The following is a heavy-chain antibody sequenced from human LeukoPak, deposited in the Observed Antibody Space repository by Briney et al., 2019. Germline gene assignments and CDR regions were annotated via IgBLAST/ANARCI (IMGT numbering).Heavy chain of an antibody. Sequence: AGETLSLTCTVSGGSISSYYWSWIRQPPGKGLEWIGYIYYSGSTNNHPSLKSRVTISVDTSKNQFSLKLSSVTAADTAVYYCARQGGGYSFDYWGQDARVTVSS. D-gene: IGHD2-21*01. J-gene: IGHJ4*02. V-gene: IGHV4-59*08. CDR3: ARQGGGYSFDY. CDR2: IYYSGST. CDR1: GGSISSYY.